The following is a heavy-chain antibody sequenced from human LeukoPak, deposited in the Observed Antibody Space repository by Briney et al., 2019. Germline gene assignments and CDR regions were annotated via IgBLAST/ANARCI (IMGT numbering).Heavy chain of an antibody. D-gene: IGHD5-24*01. CDR1: GYTFTSYG. Sequence: ASVKVSCKASGYTFTSYGISWVRQAPGQGLEWMGWISAYNGNTNYAQKLQGRVTMTTDTSTSTAYMELRSLRSDDTAVYYCARDRGGYNSYYFDYWGQGTLVTVSS. V-gene: IGHV1-18*01. CDR3: ARDRGGYNSYYFDY. CDR2: ISAYNGNT. J-gene: IGHJ4*02.